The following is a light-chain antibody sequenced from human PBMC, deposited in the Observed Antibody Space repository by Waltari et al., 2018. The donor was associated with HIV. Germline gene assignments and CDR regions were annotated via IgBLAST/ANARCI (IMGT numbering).Light chain of an antibody. CDR1: NIGSKS. CDR2: YDS. V-gene: IGLV3-21*04. Sequence: SYVLTQPPSVSVAPGKTARITCGGNNIGSKSVHWYQQKPCQAPVLVIYYDSDRPSGIPERFSGSNSGNTATLTISRVEAGDEADYYCQVWDSSSDPLYVFGTGTKVTVL. CDR3: QVWDSSSDPLYV. J-gene: IGLJ1*01.